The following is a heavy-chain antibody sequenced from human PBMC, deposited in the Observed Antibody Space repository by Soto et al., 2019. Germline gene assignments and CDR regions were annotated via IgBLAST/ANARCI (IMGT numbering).Heavy chain of an antibody. D-gene: IGHD6-13*01. CDR2: THYRSKWYN. CDR1: GDSVPSKTVA. V-gene: IGHV6-1*01. J-gene: IGHJ5*02. Sequence: PSQTLSLTCAISGDSVPSKTVAWNWIRQSPSRGLEWLGRTHYRSKWYNDYAVSVKSRIIINPDTSKNQFSLHLSSVTPEDTAVYYCAREFIGAAQYNWFDPWGQGTQVTVSS. CDR3: AREFIGAAQYNWFDP.